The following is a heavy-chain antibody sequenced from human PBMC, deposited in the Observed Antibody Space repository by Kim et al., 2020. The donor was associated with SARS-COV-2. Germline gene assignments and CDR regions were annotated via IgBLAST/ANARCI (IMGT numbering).Heavy chain of an antibody. CDR1: GYTFTSYG. J-gene: IGHJ4*02. V-gene: IGHV1-18*01. D-gene: IGHD6-13*01. CDR2: ISAYNGNT. CDR3: ASHPIEQQLVPHFDY. Sequence: ASVKVSCKASGYTFTSYGISWVRQAPGQGLEWMGWISAYNGNTNYAQKLQGRVTMTTDTSTSTAYMELRSLRSDDTAVYYCASHPIEQQLVPHFDYWGQGTLVTVSS.